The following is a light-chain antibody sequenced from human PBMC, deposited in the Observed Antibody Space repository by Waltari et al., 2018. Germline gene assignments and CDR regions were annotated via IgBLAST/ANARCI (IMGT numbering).Light chain of an antibody. CDR2: GVS. J-gene: IGKJ3*01. CDR1: QSVRSRY. CDR3: EQYSGSPPVT. Sequence: EIVLTQSPGTLSLSPGERATLSCRTSQSVRSRYLAWYQQKPGQSPRRLIYGVSSRAPGVPDRCRGSGSETDFTVSISELEPGDFAVYYCEQYSGSPPVTFGPGTKVDIK. V-gene: IGKV3-20*01.